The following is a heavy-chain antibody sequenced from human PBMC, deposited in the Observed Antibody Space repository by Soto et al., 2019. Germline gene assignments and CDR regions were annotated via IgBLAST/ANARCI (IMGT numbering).Heavy chain of an antibody. Sequence: EVQLLESGGGLVQAGGSLRLSCAASGFSFGNFAMNWVRQPPGKGLEWVASVDYSGSYTFYTASVRGRFTISRDNSQNMVYLEMNSLRADDTAVYYCTKRAGGFSEFDYWGQGPLVAVSS. CDR3: TKRAGGFSEFDY. CDR1: GFSFGNFA. V-gene: IGHV3-23*05. D-gene: IGHD6-13*01. J-gene: IGHJ4*02. CDR2: VDYSGSYT.